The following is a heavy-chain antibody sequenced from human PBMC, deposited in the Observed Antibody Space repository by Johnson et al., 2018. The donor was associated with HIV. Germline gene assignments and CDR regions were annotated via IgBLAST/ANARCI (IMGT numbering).Heavy chain of an antibody. CDR2: ISSSGST. CDR3: ARRRSYDDAFDI. V-gene: IGHV3-11*04. CDR1: GFTFSDYY. J-gene: IGHJ3*02. D-gene: IGHD3-10*01. Sequence: QVQLVESGGGLVKPGGSLRLSCAASGFTFSDYYMSWIRQAPGKGLEWVSYISSSGSTYYADSVKGRFSISRDTSKNTLDLQMNSLRAGDTAIYYCARRRSYDDAFDIWGRGTMVTVSS.